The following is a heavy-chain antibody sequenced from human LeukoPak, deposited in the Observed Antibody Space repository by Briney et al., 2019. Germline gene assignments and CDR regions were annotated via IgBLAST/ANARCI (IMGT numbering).Heavy chain of an antibody. D-gene: IGHD2/OR15-2a*01. Sequence: PGGSLRLSCAGSGFSFNNYAMYWVRQAPGKGLEWVSALSSSGLSPYYADSVKGRFSISRDISKNTLYLQMNSLRAEDTAVYYCTKARPDTYALDIWGQGTMVTVSS. CDR1: GFSFNNYA. V-gene: IGHV3-23*01. CDR3: TKARPDTYALDI. J-gene: IGHJ3*02. CDR2: LSSSGLSP.